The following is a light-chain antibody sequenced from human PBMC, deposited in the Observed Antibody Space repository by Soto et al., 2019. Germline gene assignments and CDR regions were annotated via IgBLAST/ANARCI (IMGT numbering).Light chain of an antibody. Sequence: DIQMTQAPSTLSASIGDRVTITCRASQSISSWLAWYQQKPGKAPKLLIYKASSLESGVPSRFSGSGSGTGFTLTISSLQPDDFATYYCQQYNSYPSTFGQGTTVDIK. V-gene: IGKV1-5*03. CDR1: QSISSW. CDR3: QQYNSYPST. CDR2: KAS. J-gene: IGKJ1*01.